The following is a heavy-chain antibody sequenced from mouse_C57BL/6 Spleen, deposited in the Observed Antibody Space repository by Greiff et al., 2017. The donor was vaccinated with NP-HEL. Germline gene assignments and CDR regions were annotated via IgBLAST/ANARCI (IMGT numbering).Heavy chain of an antibody. J-gene: IGHJ4*01. D-gene: IGHD2-4*01. Sequence: EVQLQQSGPVLVKPGASVKMSCKASGYTFTDYYMNWVKQSHGKSLEWIGVINPYNGGTSYNQKFKGKATLTVDKSSSTAYMELNSLTSDDSAVYYCVPSYDYDGDYYAMDYWGQGTSVTVSS. CDR1: GYTFTDYY. CDR3: VPSYDYDGDYYAMDY. CDR2: INPYNGGT. V-gene: IGHV1-19*01.